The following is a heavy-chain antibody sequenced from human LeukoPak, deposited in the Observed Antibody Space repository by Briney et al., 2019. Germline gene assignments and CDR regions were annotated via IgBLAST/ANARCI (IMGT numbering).Heavy chain of an antibody. D-gene: IGHD3-10*01. J-gene: IGHJ4*02. CDR2: IRYDGSNK. CDR1: GFTFSSYG. V-gene: IGHV3-30*02. Sequence: GGSLRLSCAASGFTFSSYGMHWVRQAPGKGLEWVAFIRYDGSNKYYADSVKGRFTISRDNSKNTLYLQMNSLRAEDTAVYYCASLYFYGSGNDYWGQGTLVTVSS. CDR3: ASLYFYGSGNDY.